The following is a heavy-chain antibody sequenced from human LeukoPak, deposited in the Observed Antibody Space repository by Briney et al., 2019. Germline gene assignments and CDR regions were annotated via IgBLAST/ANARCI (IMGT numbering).Heavy chain of an antibody. CDR2: IYYSGST. Sequence: SETLSLTCTVSGGSISSSSYYWGWIRQPPGKGLEWIGSIYYSGSTYYNPSLKSRVTISVDTSKNQSSLKLSSVTAADTAVYYCAREVGYYDILTGYLEPYMDVWGKGTTVTVSS. CDR1: GGSISSSSYY. V-gene: IGHV4-39*02. J-gene: IGHJ6*03. D-gene: IGHD3-9*01. CDR3: AREVGYYDILTGYLEPYMDV.